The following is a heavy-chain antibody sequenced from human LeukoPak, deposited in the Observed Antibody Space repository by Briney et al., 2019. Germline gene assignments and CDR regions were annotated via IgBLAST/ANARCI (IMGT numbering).Heavy chain of an antibody. CDR1: GFTFSNAW. D-gene: IGHD4-17*01. J-gene: IGHJ5*02. CDR3: TTSNGDYDDDNWFDP. CDR2: IKSKTDGGTT. Sequence: PGGSLRLSCAASGFTFSNAWMSWVRQAPGKGLEWVGRIKSKTDGGTTDYAAPVKGRFTISRDGSKNTLYLQMNSLKTEDTAVYYCTTSNGDYDDDNWFDPWGQGTLVTVSS. V-gene: IGHV3-15*01.